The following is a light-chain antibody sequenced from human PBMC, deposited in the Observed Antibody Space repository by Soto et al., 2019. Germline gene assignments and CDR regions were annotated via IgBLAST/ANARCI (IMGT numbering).Light chain of an antibody. CDR1: QGISSY. CDR3: QQSYSTPYT. CDR2: AAS. Sequence: DIQMTQSPSSVSASVGDRVTITCRASQGISSYLNWYQQKPGKAPKLLIYAASSLQSGVPSRFRGSGSGTEFTPTISSLQPEDFATYYCQQSYSTPYTFGQGTKLEIK. J-gene: IGKJ2*01. V-gene: IGKV1-39*01.